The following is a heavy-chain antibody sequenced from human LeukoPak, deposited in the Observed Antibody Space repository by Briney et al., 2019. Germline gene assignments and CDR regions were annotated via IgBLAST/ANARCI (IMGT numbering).Heavy chain of an antibody. V-gene: IGHV4-4*02. CDR2: INHSGST. D-gene: IGHD3-3*02. J-gene: IGHJ6*03. Sequence: SETLSLTCAVSGGSISSSNWWSWVRQSPGKGLEWIGEINHSGSTNYNPSLKSRVTISVDTSKNQFSLKLSSVTAADTAVYYCARCSSHFYYYYYYYMDVWGKGTTVTVSS. CDR1: GGSISSSNW. CDR3: ARCSSHFYYYYYYYMDV.